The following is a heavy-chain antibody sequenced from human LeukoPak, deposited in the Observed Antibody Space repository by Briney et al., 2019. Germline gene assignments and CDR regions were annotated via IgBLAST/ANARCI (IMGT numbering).Heavy chain of an antibody. J-gene: IGHJ3*02. CDR2: IKQDGSEK. CDR3: ASLYCGGDCSPDAHVLDI. D-gene: IGHD2-21*01. CDR1: GFTFSSYW. V-gene: IGHV3-7*01. Sequence: PGGSLRLSCAASGFTFSSYWMSWVRPAPGKGLEWVANIKQDGSEKYYVDSVKGRFTISRDNAKNSLYLQMNSLRAEDTAVYYCASLYCGGDCSPDAHVLDIWGQGTMVTVSS.